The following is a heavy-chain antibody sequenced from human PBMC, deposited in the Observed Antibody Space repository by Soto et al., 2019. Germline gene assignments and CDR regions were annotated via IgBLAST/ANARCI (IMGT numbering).Heavy chain of an antibody. CDR1: GGTFSSYA. V-gene: IGHV1-69*12. CDR2: IIPIFGTA. CDR3: AILPRGYSYVLEDY. J-gene: IGHJ4*02. Sequence: QVQLVQSGAEVKKPGSSVKVSCKASGGTFSSYAISWVRQAPGQGLEWMGGIIPIFGTANYAQKFQGRVTITADESTSTADMELSSLRSEDTAVYYCAILPRGYSYVLEDYWGQGTLVTVSS. D-gene: IGHD5-18*01.